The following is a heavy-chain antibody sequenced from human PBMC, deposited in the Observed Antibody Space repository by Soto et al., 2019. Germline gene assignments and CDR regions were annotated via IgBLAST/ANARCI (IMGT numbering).Heavy chain of an antibody. Sequence: EVQLLESGGGLVQPGGSLRLSCAASGFTFSSYAMSWVRQAPGKGLEWVSAITGSGDSTYYADSVKGRFTVSRDNSKNTLYLQMNILSDEDTAVYYCAKVFVFTIREGFDYWGLGTLVTVSS. CDR3: AKVFVFTIREGFDY. J-gene: IGHJ4*02. D-gene: IGHD3-3*01. CDR1: GFTFSSYA. V-gene: IGHV3-23*01. CDR2: ITGSGDST.